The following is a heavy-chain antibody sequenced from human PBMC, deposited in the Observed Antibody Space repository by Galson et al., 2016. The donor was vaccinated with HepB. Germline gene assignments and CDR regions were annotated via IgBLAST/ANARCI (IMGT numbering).Heavy chain of an antibody. CDR1: GFTFSSYG. CDR2: ISYDGSDK. V-gene: IGHV3-30*18. CDR3: AKDVWRGSGTDYYGMDV. D-gene: IGHD1-1*01. J-gene: IGHJ6*02. Sequence: SLRLSCAAYGFTFSSYGMHWVRQAPGKGLEWVAVISYDGSDKYYADSVKGRFTISRDNSKNTLYLQMSSLRAEDTAVYYCAKDVWRGSGTDYYGMDVWGQGTTFAVSS.